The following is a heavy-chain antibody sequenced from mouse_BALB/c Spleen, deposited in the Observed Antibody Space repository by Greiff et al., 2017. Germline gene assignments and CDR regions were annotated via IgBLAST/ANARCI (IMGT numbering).Heavy chain of an antibody. CDR1: GYTFTDYE. V-gene: IGHV1-15*01. D-gene: IGHD2-3*01. Sequence: VQLQQSGAELVRPGASVTLSCKASGYTFTDYEMHWVKQTPVHGLEWIGAIDPETGGTAYNQKFKGKATLTADKSSSTAYMELRSLTSEDSAVYYCTMDDVYFYWGQGTTLTVSS. CDR3: TMDDVYFY. CDR2: IDPETGGT. J-gene: IGHJ2*01.